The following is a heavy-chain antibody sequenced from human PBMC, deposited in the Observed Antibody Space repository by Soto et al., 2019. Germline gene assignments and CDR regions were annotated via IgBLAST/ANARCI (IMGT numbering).Heavy chain of an antibody. J-gene: IGHJ4*02. V-gene: IGHV1-18*01. CDR3: ARDDGVYDYGDYFDY. CDR2: ISAYNGNT. CDR1: GYTFTSYG. Sequence: ASVKVSCKASGYTFTSYGISWVRQAPGQGLQWMGWISAYNGNTNYPQKFQGRVSMTTDTSTSTAYMELRSLRSDDTAVYYCARDDGVYDYGDYFDYWGQGTLVTVSS. D-gene: IGHD4-17*01.